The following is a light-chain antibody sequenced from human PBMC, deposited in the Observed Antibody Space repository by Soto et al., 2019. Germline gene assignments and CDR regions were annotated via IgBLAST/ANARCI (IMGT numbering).Light chain of an antibody. V-gene: IGLV1-44*01. J-gene: IGLJ2*01. CDR1: DSNIGSTA. Sequence: QLVLTQPPSASGTPGQRVSISCSGGDSNIGSTAVNWYQQLPGTAPRLLIYSNDQRPSGIPDRFSGSKSGTSASLAIGGLQSEDEADYFCSAWDATLSGVVFGGGTQLTVL. CDR2: SND. CDR3: SAWDATLSGVV.